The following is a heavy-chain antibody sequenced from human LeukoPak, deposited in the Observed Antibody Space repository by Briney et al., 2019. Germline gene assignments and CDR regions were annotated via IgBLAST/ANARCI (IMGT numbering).Heavy chain of an antibody. J-gene: IGHJ5*02. CDR2: VSYSGNT. CDR1: GGSIRNYY. Sequence: SETLSLTCTVSGGSIRNYYWSWIRQPPGKGLEWIGYVSYSGNTNYNPSLKSRVTISVDPSKNQFSLKLSSVTAADTAVYYCARVYYDFWSGYSLPNWFDPWGQGTLVTVSS. CDR3: ARVYYDFWSGYSLPNWFDP. D-gene: IGHD3-3*01. V-gene: IGHV4-59*08.